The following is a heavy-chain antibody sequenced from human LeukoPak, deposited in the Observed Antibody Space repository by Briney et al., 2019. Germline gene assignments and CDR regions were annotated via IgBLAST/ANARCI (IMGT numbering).Heavy chain of an antibody. D-gene: IGHD3-16*01. J-gene: IGHJ4*02. Sequence: PGGSLRLSCAASGFTFSNYNMNWVRRAPGKGLEWVSSISSSSSYIYYADSVKGRFTISRDNANTSLYLQMNSLRAEDTTVYYCARGDSGGMDYWGQGTLVTVSS. CDR3: ARGDSGGMDY. V-gene: IGHV3-21*01. CDR1: GFTFSNYN. CDR2: ISSSSSYI.